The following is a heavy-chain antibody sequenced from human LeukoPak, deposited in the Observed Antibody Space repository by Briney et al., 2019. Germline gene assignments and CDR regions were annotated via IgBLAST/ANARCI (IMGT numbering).Heavy chain of an antibody. CDR2: ITSGSKII. J-gene: IGHJ3*01. D-gene: IGHD1-26*01. CDR3: ARDYPGPTGFGMDV. V-gene: IGHV3-48*04. CDR1: GFTFSTYN. Sequence: GGSLRLSCEGSGFTFSTYNMNWVRQAPGKGLEWISYITSGSKIIYDADSVKGRFTISRDNAKKSLYLQMDSLRVEDTAVYYCARDYPGPTGFGMDVWGQGTMVTVSS.